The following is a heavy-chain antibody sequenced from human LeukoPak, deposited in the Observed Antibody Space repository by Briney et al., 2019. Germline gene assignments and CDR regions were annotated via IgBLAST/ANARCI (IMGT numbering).Heavy chain of an antibody. CDR3: ARVAAAGLSRFNP. CDR2: IYYSGTAY. CDR1: GGSISSTDYY. V-gene: IGHV4-39*01. Sequence: SETLSLTCTVSGGSISSTDYYWGWIRQPPGTGLQWIGSIYYSGTAYYYTPSLKSRVTISVDTSKNQFSLKLSSVTAADTAVYFCARVAAAGLSRFNPWGQGTLVTVSS. D-gene: IGHD6-13*01. J-gene: IGHJ5*02.